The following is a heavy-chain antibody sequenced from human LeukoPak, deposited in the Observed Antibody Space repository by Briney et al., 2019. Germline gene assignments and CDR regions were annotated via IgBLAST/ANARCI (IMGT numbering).Heavy chain of an antibody. J-gene: IGHJ5*02. Sequence: PGGSLRLSCAASGFTFSSYWMHWVRQAPGKGLMWVSGINTDGSSTMYADSVRGRFTISRDNAKNTLYLQMNSLRAEDTAVYYCAKDCGLYYSGSPGGFDPWGQGTLVTVSS. CDR2: INTDGSST. CDR3: AKDCGLYYSGSPGGFDP. D-gene: IGHD1-26*01. CDR1: GFTFSSYW. V-gene: IGHV3-74*03.